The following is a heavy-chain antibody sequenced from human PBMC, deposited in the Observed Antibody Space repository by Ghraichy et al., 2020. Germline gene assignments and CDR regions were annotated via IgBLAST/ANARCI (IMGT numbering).Heavy chain of an antibody. Sequence: SQTLSLTCAVYGGSFSGYYWSWIRQPPGKGLEWIGEINHSGSTNYNPSLKSRVTISVDTSKNQFSLKLSSVTAADTAVYYCARGRPKQWLVPGVGYYFDYWGQGTLVTVSS. CDR2: INHSGST. J-gene: IGHJ4*02. V-gene: IGHV4-34*01. CDR3: ARGRPKQWLVPGVGYYFDY. D-gene: IGHD6-19*01. CDR1: GGSFSGYY.